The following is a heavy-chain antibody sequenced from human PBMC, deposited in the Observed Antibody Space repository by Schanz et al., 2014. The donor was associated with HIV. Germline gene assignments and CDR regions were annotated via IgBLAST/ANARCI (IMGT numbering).Heavy chain of an antibody. D-gene: IGHD6-13*01. CDR1: GGTFSNYA. V-gene: IGHV1-2*02. Sequence: QVQLVQSGAEVKKPGSSVKVSCKASGGTFSNYAINWVRQAPGQGLEWMGWINPNSGGTNYAQKFQGRVTMTRDTSISTAYMELSRLRSDDTAVYYCASDLSVYSSSSSVWGQGTTVTVSS. J-gene: IGHJ6*02. CDR3: ASDLSVYSSSSSV. CDR2: INPNSGGT.